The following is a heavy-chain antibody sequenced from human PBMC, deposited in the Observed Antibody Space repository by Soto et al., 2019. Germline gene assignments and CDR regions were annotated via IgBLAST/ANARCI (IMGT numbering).Heavy chain of an antibody. Sequence: GGSLRLSCAASGFSLSSSWMHWVRQAPGRGLVWVSGINGDGSRTNYADSVKGRFTISRDNAKNTLYLQMNSLRAEDTAVYYCARGSLRSGRGYGHYYGVDVWGQGTTVTVSS. V-gene: IGHV3-74*01. CDR3: ARGSLRSGRGYGHYYGVDV. D-gene: IGHD3-10*01. CDR1: GFSLSSSW. CDR2: INGDGSRT. J-gene: IGHJ6*02.